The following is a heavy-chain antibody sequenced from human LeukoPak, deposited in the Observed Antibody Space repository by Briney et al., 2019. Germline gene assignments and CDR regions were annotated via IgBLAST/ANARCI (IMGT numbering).Heavy chain of an antibody. J-gene: IGHJ4*02. D-gene: IGHD4-17*01. CDR1: GYTFSSYG. CDR3: AKDTTTVTASY. Sequence: GRSLRLSCADSGYTFSSYGMHWVRQAPGKGLEWVAVISYDGSNKYYADSVKGRFTISRDNSKNTLYLQMNGLRAEDTAVYYCAKDTTTVTASYWGQGTLVTVSS. CDR2: ISYDGSNK. V-gene: IGHV3-30*18.